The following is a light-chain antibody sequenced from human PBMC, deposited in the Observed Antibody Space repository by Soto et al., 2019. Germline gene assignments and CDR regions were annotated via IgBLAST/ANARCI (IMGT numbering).Light chain of an antibody. Sequence: DIPMTQSPSSLSASVGDRVTITCRASQGISNYLAGYQQKPGKVPKLLIYAASTLQSGVPSRFSGSGSGTDFTLTISSLQPEDVATYYCQKYNSAPSLTFGGGTKVEIK. V-gene: IGKV1-27*01. CDR1: QGISNY. J-gene: IGKJ4*01. CDR3: QKYNSAPSLT. CDR2: AAS.